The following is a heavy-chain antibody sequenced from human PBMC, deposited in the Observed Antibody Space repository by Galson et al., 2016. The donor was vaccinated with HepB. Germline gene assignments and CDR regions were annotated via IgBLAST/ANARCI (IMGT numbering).Heavy chain of an antibody. CDR1: DFTFSGRW. D-gene: IGHD3-3*01. V-gene: IGHV3-74*01. CDR2: INADGTST. CDR3: VKLIHSSGDPEWFSYYYKDV. Sequence: SLRLSCAASDFTFSGRWMHWVRQVPGKGLVWVSYINADGTSTTYADSVKGRFTISRDNAKNTLYLQMSSLRPEDTAIYYCVKLIHSSGDPEWFSYYYKDVWGKGTTVIVSS. J-gene: IGHJ6*03.